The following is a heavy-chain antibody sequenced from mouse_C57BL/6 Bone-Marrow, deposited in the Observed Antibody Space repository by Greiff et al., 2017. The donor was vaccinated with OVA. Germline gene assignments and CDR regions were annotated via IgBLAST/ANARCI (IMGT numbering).Heavy chain of an antibody. CDR1: GFTFSDYG. J-gene: IGHJ3*01. V-gene: IGHV5-17*01. D-gene: IGHD1-1*01. Sequence: VQLKESGGGLVKPGGSLKLSCAASGFTFSDYGMHWVRQAPEKGLEWVAYISSGSSTLYYADTVKGRFTISRDNAKNTLFLQMTSLRSEDTAMYYCARGYYGSSLSWFAYWGQGTLVTVSA. CDR3: ARGYYGSSLSWFAY. CDR2: ISSGSSTL.